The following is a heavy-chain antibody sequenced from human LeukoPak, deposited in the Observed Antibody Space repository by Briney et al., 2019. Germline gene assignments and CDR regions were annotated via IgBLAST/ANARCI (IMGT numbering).Heavy chain of an antibody. CDR1: GFTVSSNS. CDR3: ARRAGAYSHPYDY. J-gene: IGHJ4*02. CDR2: IYSDNT. Sequence: GGSLRLSCTVSGFTVSSNSMSWVRQAPGKGLEWVSFIYSDNTHYSDFVKGRFTISRDNSKNTLYLQMNSLRAEDTAVYYCARRAGAYSHPYDYWGQGTLVTVSS. V-gene: IGHV3-53*01. D-gene: IGHD4/OR15-4a*01.